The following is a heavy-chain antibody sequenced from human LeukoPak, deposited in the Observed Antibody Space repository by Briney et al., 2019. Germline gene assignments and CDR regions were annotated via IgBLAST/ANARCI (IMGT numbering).Heavy chain of an antibody. D-gene: IGHD3-3*01. Sequence: GGSLRLSCAVSGLIFSDYSMNWVRQVPGKGLEWVSTITAGGDYTYYADSVKGRFTVSRDNSKNTLYLQMNSLRAEDTAVYYCARDSTIFGVVIIPPHYWGQGTLVTVSS. CDR2: ITAGGDYT. J-gene: IGHJ4*02. CDR3: ARDSTIFGVVIIPPHY. V-gene: IGHV3-23*01. CDR1: GLIFSDYS.